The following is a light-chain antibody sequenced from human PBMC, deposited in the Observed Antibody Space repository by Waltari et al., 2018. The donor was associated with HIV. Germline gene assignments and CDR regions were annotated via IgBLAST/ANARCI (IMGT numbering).Light chain of an antibody. V-gene: IGLV3-1*01. Sequence: SYEVTQPPSVAVSPGQTASITCSGYELGDKYTCWYQQKPGQSPLLVIYQDDKRTSGIPARFSTSSSGHTATLTISGTLPMDEADYYDQAWGSTTSGVFGRGTKLTVL. CDR1: ELGDKY. CDR3: QAWGSTTSGV. J-gene: IGLJ2*01. CDR2: QDD.